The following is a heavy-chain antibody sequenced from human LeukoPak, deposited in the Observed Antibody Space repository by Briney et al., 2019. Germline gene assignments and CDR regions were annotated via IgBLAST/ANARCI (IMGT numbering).Heavy chain of an antibody. D-gene: IGHD6-19*01. Sequence: SVKVSCKASGGTFGSYAISWMRQAPGQGLEWMGRIIPILGIANYAQKFQGRVTITADKSTSTDYMELSSLRSEDTAVYYCARDSSSGGSYGMDVWGQGTTVTVSS. CDR3: ARDSSSGGSYGMDV. CDR1: GGTFGSYA. V-gene: IGHV1-69*04. CDR2: IIPILGIA. J-gene: IGHJ6*02.